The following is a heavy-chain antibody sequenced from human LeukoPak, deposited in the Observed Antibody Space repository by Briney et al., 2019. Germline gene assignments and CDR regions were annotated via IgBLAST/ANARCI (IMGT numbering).Heavy chain of an antibody. CDR1: GFTFNTYS. CDR2: ISSGSSTI. CDR3: ARGNWAFDY. Sequence: GGSLRLSCAASGFTFNTYSMNWVPQAPGKGLEWVSYISSGSSTIYYADSVKGRFTISRDNAKNSLYLQMNSLRDEDTAVYYCARGNWAFDYWGQGTLVTVSS. D-gene: IGHD7-27*01. V-gene: IGHV3-48*02. J-gene: IGHJ4*02.